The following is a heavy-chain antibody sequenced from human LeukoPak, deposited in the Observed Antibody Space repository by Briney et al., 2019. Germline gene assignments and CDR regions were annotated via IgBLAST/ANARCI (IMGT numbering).Heavy chain of an antibody. Sequence: GGSLRLSCAASGFTFSSYWMSWVRQAPGKGLEWVANIKRDGSEKYYVDSVKGRFTISRDNSKNTLYLQMNSLRAEDTAVYYCARDNTAGYYYGSAFDYWGQGTLVTVSS. D-gene: IGHD3-10*01. CDR1: GFTFSSYW. CDR3: ARDNTAGYYYGSAFDY. CDR2: IKRDGSEK. V-gene: IGHV3-7*01. J-gene: IGHJ4*02.